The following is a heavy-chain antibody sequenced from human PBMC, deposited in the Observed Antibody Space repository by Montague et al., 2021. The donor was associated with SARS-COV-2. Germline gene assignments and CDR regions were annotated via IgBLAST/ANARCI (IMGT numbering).Heavy chain of an antibody. Sequence: SETLSLTCTVSGVSIINGDYYWSWIRQPPGKGLEWIGVIYSSGSTYYNPSLKSRVTISVDTSQNHVSLRLSSVTAADTAVYFCARRVATAGIFDYWGQGTLVTVSS. D-gene: IGHD6-13*01. CDR1: GVSIINGDYY. V-gene: IGHV4-39*02. CDR2: IYSSGST. J-gene: IGHJ4*02. CDR3: ARRVATAGIFDY.